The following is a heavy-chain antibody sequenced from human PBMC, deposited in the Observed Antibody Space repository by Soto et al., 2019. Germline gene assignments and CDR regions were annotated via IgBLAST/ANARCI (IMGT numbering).Heavy chain of an antibody. Sequence: QVQLVQSGAEVKKPGSSVKVSCKASGGTFSSYAISWVRQAPGQGLEWMGGIIPIFGTANYAQKFQGRVTITADESTSTAYMELRGLRSEDTAVYYCAGEGEGVVTAISRYSQHWGQGTLVTVSS. J-gene: IGHJ1*01. CDR2: IIPIFGTA. CDR3: AGEGEGVVTAISRYSQH. V-gene: IGHV1-69*12. CDR1: GGTFSSYA. D-gene: IGHD2-21*02.